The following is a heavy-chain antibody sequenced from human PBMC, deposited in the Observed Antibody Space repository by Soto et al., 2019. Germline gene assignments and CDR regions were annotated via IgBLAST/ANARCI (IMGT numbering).Heavy chain of an antibody. Sequence: SVKVSCKASGGTFSSYAISWARQAPGQGLEWMGGIIPIFGTANYAQKFQGRVTITADKSTSTAYMELSSLRSEDTAVYYCARDGKDGYNFYRYWGQGTLVTVSS. J-gene: IGHJ4*02. CDR2: IIPIFGTA. CDR1: GGTFSSYA. D-gene: IGHD5-12*01. V-gene: IGHV1-69*06. CDR3: ARDGKDGYNFYRY.